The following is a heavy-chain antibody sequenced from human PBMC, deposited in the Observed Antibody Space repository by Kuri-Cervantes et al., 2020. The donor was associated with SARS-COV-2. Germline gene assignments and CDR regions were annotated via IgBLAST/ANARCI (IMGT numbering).Heavy chain of an antibody. V-gene: IGHV3-15*01. J-gene: IGHJ6*02. CDR1: GFTFSNAW. CDR2: IKSKTDGGTT. Sequence: GESLKISCAASGFTFSNAWMSWVRQAPGKGLEWVGRIKSKTDGGTTDYAAPVKGRFTISRDDSKNTLYLQMNSLRAEDTAVYYCARDLGASSWWLYGMDVWGQGTTVTVSS. D-gene: IGHD6-13*01. CDR3: ARDLGASSWWLYGMDV.